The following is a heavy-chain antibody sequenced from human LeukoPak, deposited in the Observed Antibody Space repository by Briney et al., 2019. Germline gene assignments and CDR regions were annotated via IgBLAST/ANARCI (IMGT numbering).Heavy chain of an antibody. CDR2: IYSGGST. V-gene: IGHV3-53*01. CDR3: ARDQEDSSSAL. Sequence: GGSLRLSCAASGFTVSSNYMSWVRQAPGKGLEWVSVIYSGGSTYYADSVKGRFTISRDNSKNTLYLQMNSLRAEDTAVYYCARDQEDSSSALWGQETLVTVSS. J-gene: IGHJ4*02. D-gene: IGHD6-6*01. CDR1: GFTVSSNY.